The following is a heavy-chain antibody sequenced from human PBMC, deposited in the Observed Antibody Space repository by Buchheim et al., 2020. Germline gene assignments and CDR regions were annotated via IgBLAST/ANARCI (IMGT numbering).Heavy chain of an antibody. CDR3: AREVRGHAYFDT. Sequence: EEQLVESGGGLIQPGGSLRLSCAASGFTFTTFWMHWVRQVPGKGLMWVSRINPDGSDRSYAASVRGRFTISRDNAENTLYLQMNSLRVEDTGVYSCAREVRGHAYFDTWGQGT. J-gene: IGHJ4*02. CDR2: INPDGSDR. CDR1: GFTFTTFW. V-gene: IGHV3-74*01.